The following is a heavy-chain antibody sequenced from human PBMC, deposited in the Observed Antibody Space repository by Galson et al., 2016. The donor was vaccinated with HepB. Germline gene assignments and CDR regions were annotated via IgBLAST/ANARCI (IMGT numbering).Heavy chain of an antibody. CDR3: ARSLTRSSRSLGY. J-gene: IGHJ4*02. CDR2: LSYDGDDK. D-gene: IGHD4-11*01. CDR1: GFTFSNYA. V-gene: IGHV3-30*03. Sequence: SLRLSCAASGFTFSNYAMHWVRQAPGKGLEWMASLSYDGDDKYYADSVKGRFAISRDISKKTLYLQMDSLKTEDTAMYYCARSLTRSSRSLGYWGRGSLVTVSS.